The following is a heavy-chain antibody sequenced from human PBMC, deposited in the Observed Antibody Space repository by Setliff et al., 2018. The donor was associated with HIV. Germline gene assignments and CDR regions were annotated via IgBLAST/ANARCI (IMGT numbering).Heavy chain of an antibody. CDR1: GFDFSGYS. V-gene: IGHV3-30*18. Sequence: PGGSLRLSCVASGFDFSGYSMPWVRQAPGKGPEWVAAISHDAVKTYYADAVRGRFIISRDNSKNTVYLQMNNLRVDDTAVYYCVKDSEGGYTYGAYDYWGQGTMVTVSS. CDR2: ISHDAVKT. D-gene: IGHD5-18*01. CDR3: VKDSEGGYTYGAYDY. J-gene: IGHJ4*02.